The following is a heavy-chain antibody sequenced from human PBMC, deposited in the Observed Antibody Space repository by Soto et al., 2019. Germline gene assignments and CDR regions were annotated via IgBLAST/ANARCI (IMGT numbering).Heavy chain of an antibody. Sequence: SVKVSCKASGGTFSSYAISWVRQAPGQGLEWMGGIIPIFGTANYAQKFQGRVTITADESTSTACMELSSLRSEDTAVYYCASGTIGYCSSTSCPWTYWGQGTLVTVSS. CDR2: IIPIFGTA. CDR1: GGTFSSYA. J-gene: IGHJ4*02. V-gene: IGHV1-69*13. CDR3: ASGTIGYCSSTSCPWTY. D-gene: IGHD2-2*01.